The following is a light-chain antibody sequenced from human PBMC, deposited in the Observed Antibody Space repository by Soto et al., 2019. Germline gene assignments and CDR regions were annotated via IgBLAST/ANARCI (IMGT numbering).Light chain of an antibody. CDR3: QQSYSVPLT. Sequence: DIQMTQSPSSLSASVGDRVTITCRASHNIVNYLNWYQRKPGKAPKLLIYGASSLQSGVPSRFSGSGSGTDFTLTISTLEPEDFETFYCQQSYSVPLTFGGGTKVDI. V-gene: IGKV1-39*01. CDR2: GAS. J-gene: IGKJ4*01. CDR1: HNIVNY.